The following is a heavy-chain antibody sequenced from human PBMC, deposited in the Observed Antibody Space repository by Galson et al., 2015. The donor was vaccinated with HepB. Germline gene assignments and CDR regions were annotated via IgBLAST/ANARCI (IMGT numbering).Heavy chain of an antibody. V-gene: IGHV4-30-4*01. CDR3: ARDHYGSGSYPI. CDR2: IYYSGST. D-gene: IGHD3-10*01. Sequence: ISSGDYYWSWIRQPPGKGLEWIGYIYYSGSTYYNPSLKSRVTISVDTSKNQFSLKLSSVTAADTAVYYCARDHYGSGSYPIWGQGTTVTVSS. CDR1: ISSGDYY. J-gene: IGHJ6*02.